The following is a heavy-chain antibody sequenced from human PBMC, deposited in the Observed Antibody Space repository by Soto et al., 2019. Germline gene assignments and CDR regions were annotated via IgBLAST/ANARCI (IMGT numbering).Heavy chain of an antibody. J-gene: IGHJ4*02. D-gene: IGHD3-9*01. CDR1: GGSISSTTYY. CDR3: ARLEGLATISYYFDF. V-gene: IGHV4-39*01. CDR2: IYYSGST. Sequence: SETLSLTCTVSGGSISSTTYYWGWIRQPPGKGLEWIASIYYSGSTYYNPPLKSRVTISVDTSKNQFSLKLSSVTAADSAVYFCARLEGLATISYYFDFWGQGALVTVSS.